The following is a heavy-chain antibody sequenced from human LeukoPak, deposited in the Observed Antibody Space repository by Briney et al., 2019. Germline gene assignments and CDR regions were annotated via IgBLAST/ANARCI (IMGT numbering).Heavy chain of an antibody. Sequence: GGSLRLSCAASGFSFSGFDMDWVRQAPGKGLEWIAHIGTSVNAIYYADSVKGRFTISRDNARDSLSLQMDSLRVEDTAVYYCAKDSVWFGDLLNWGQGALVIVSS. CDR3: AKDSVWFGDLLN. V-gene: IGHV3-48*03. D-gene: IGHD3-10*01. CDR2: IGTSVNAI. J-gene: IGHJ4*02. CDR1: GFSFSGFD.